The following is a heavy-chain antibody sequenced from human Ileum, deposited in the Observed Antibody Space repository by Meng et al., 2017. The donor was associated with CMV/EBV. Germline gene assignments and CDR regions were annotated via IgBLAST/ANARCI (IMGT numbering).Heavy chain of an antibody. Sequence: GESLKISCAASGFTFSSYSMNWVRQAPGKGLEWVSSISSSSSYIYYADSVKGRFTISRDNAKNSLYLQMSSLRAEDTAVYYCARESAGGGAAATGGGSFDIWGQGTMVTVSS. CDR3: ARESAGGGAAATGGGSFDI. D-gene: IGHD6-13*01. J-gene: IGHJ3*02. CDR2: ISSSSSYI. CDR1: GFTFSSYS. V-gene: IGHV3-21*01.